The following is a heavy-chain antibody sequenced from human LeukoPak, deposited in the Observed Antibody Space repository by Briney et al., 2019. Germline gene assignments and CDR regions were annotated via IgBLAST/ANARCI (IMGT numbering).Heavy chain of an antibody. Sequence: SETLSLTCAVYGGSFSGYYWSWIRQPPGKGLEWIGEINHSGSTNYNPSLKSRVTISVDTSKNQYSLKLSSVTAADTAVYYCARGTPYYYDSSGLGYWGQGTLVTVSS. CDR3: ARGTPYYYDSSGLGY. CDR1: GGSFSGYY. D-gene: IGHD3-22*01. CDR2: INHSGST. V-gene: IGHV4-34*01. J-gene: IGHJ4*02.